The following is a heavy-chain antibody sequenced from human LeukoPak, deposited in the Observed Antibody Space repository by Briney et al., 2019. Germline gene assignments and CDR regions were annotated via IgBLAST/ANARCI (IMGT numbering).Heavy chain of an antibody. Sequence: SGGSLRLSCAASGFTVSSNYMSWVRQAPGKGLEWVSVIYSGGSTYYADSVKGRFTISRDNSKNTLYLQMNSLRAEGTAVYYCARDTTYAFDIWGQGTMVTVSS. CDR3: ARDTTYAFDI. J-gene: IGHJ3*02. D-gene: IGHD1-14*01. CDR1: GFTVSSNY. CDR2: IYSGGST. V-gene: IGHV3-53*01.